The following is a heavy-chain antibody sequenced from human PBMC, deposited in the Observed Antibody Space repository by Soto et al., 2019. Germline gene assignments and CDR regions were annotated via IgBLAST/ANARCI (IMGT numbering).Heavy chain of an antibody. CDR3: ATEPIYYYGMDV. J-gene: IGHJ6*01. CDR2: IYYSGST. V-gene: IGHV4-39*01. Sequence: PSETLSLTCTVHGGSISSSSYYWGWIRQPPGKGLEWIGSIYYSGSTYYNPSLKSRVTISVDTSKNQFSLKLSSVTAADTAVYYCATEPIYYYGMDVWGQGTTVTVSS. CDR1: GGSISSSSYY.